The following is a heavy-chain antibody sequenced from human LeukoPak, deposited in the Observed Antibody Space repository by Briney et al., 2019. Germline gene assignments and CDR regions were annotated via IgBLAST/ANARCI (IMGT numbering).Heavy chain of an antibody. Sequence: PSETLSLTCAVYGGSFSGYYWSWIRQPPGKGLEWIGEINHSGSTNYNPSLKSRVTISVDTSKNQFSLKLSSVTAADTAVYYCGGTGYSSSWYRHWGQGTLVTVSS. CDR3: GGTGYSSSWYRH. D-gene: IGHD6-13*01. CDR1: GGSFSGYY. CDR2: INHSGST. J-gene: IGHJ4*02. V-gene: IGHV4-34*01.